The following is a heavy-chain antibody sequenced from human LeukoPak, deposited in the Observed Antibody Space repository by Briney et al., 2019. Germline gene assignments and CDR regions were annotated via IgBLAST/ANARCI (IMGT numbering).Heavy chain of an antibody. CDR3: AKIFPPSYYHDSSGYYDPFDY. J-gene: IGHJ4*02. CDR1: GFTFDDYA. CDR2: ISGDDGST. Sequence: GGSMRLSCAASGFTFDDYAMHWVRQAPGKGLEWVSLISGDDGSTYYADSVKGRFTISRGNSKNSLYLQMNSLRTEDTALYYCAKIFPPSYYHDSSGYYDPFDYWGQGTLVTVSS. V-gene: IGHV3-43*02. D-gene: IGHD3-22*01.